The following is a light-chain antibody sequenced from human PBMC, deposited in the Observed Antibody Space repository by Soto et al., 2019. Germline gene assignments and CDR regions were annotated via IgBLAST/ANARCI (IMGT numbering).Light chain of an antibody. CDR1: QSISSW. CDR2: AAS. Sequence: DIQMTQSPSTLSASVGDRVTITCRASQSISSWLAWYQQKPGKAPKLLIYAASTLQSEVPSRFTGSGSGTEFTLTISSLQPEDFATYYCQQTYSIPYTFGQGTKVDIK. CDR3: QQTYSIPYT. V-gene: IGKV1-39*01. J-gene: IGKJ2*01.